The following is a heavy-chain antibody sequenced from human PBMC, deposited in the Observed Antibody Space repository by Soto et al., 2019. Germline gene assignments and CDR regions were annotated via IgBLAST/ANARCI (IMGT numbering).Heavy chain of an antibody. CDR1: GFTFSSSG. V-gene: IGHV3-33*03. Sequence: QVQLVESGGGVVQPGRSLRLSCAASGFTFSSSGMHCVRQAPGKGLEWVAVIWSDEINKHYADYVEGRFTISRENSKNTLYLQMKSLRAEDTAVYYCASYDGGGHYYYWGQGTLVIVSS. D-gene: IGHD3-22*01. J-gene: IGHJ4*02. CDR2: IWSDEINK. CDR3: ASYDGGGHYYY.